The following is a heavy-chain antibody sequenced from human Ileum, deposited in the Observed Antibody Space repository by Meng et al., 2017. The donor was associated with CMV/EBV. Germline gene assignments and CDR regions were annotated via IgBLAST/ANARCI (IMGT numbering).Heavy chain of an antibody. V-gene: IGHV4-39*07. CDR2: IYFSGST. D-gene: IGHD3-22*01. J-gene: IGHJ5*02. Sequence: LQESGPGLVKPSATLSLPCSVSGFSISSSGFYWAWIRQSPEKGLEWIGSIYFSGSTFDNPSLKSRATVSVDTSRNQFSLKLTSVTAADTAVYYCARAFYYDSSGNYARGGNYFDPWGQGTLVTVSS. CDR3: ARAFYYDSSGNYARGGNYFDP. CDR1: GFSISSSGFY.